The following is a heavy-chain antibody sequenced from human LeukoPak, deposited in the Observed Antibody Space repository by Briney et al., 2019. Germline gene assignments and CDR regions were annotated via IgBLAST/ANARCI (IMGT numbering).Heavy chain of an antibody. D-gene: IGHD6-19*01. CDR1: GFTFSRYW. CDR2: IKQDGNEK. V-gene: IGHV3-7*01. J-gene: IGHJ3*02. Sequence: GGSLRLSCAASGFTFSRYWMSWVRQAPGKGLEWVANIKQDGNEKYYVDSVKGRFTISRDNAKNSLYLQMNSLRAEDTAVYYCARGRVGQWLVDAFDIWGQGTMVTVSS. CDR3: ARGRVGQWLVDAFDI.